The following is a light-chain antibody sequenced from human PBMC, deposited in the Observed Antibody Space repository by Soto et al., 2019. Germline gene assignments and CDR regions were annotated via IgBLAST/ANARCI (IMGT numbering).Light chain of an antibody. CDR1: QNINTY. CDR3: QQTSSAPFT. Sequence: DIQMTQSPYSLSAAVGDRVTIACRASQNINTYLNWYQQKPGKAPKLLMFDAASLQSGVPSRFSGSGSRTDFTLTITSLQHEECTTYYCQQTSSAPFTFGTGNKVDIK. V-gene: IGKV1-39*01. CDR2: DAA. J-gene: IGKJ3*01.